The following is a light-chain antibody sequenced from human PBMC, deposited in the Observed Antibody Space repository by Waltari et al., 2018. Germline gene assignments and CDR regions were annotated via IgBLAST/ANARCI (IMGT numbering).Light chain of an antibody. CDR3: QQVNIFPFT. J-gene: IGKJ3*01. CDR2: NAS. Sequence: DIQMTQSPSSVSASVGDRVTIACRASQSISRWLAWYQQRPGKAPNLLIYNASSLPSGVSSRFSGSGSGTDFSLTISGLQPEDLATYYCQQVNIFPFTFGPGTKVDIK. V-gene: IGKV1-12*01. CDR1: QSISRW.